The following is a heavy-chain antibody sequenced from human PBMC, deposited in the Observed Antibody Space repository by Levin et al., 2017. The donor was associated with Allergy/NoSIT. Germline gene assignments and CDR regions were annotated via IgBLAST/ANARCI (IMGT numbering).Heavy chain of an antibody. J-gene: IGHJ4*02. CDR1: GGSFSGYY. D-gene: IGHD3-3*01. CDR2: INHSGST. CDR3: ARAAYDVWRGYYFDY. Sequence: NSGGSLRLSCAVYGGSFSGYYWSWIRQPPGKGLEWIGEINHSGSTNYNPSLKSRVTISVDTSKNQFSLKLSSVTAADTAVYYCARAAYDVWRGYYFDYWGQGTLVTVSS. V-gene: IGHV4-34*01.